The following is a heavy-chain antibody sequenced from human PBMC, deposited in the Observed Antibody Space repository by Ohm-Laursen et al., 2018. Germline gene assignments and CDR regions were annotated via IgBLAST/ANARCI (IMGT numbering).Heavy chain of an antibody. V-gene: IGHV3-48*03. Sequence: GSLRLSCTASGFTFSSYEMNWVRQAPGKGLEWVSYISSSGSTIHYADSVKGRFTISRDNAKNSLYLQMNSLRAEDTAVYHCARDDGAYARRSGMDVWGQGTTVTVSS. J-gene: IGHJ6*02. D-gene: IGHD2-8*01. CDR2: ISSSGSTI. CDR1: GFTFSSYE. CDR3: ARDDGAYARRSGMDV.